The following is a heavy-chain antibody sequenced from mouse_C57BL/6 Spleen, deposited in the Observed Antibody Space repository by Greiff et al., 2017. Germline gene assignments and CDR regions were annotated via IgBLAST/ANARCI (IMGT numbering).Heavy chain of an antibody. V-gene: IGHV1-81*01. CDR1: GYTFTSYG. CDR3: ARGPTVVATGGSDY. J-gene: IGHJ2*01. D-gene: IGHD1-1*01. Sequence: QVQLQQSGAELARPGASVKLSCKASGYTFTSYGISWVKQRTGQGLEWIGEFYPRSGNTYYNEKFKGKATLTADKSSSTAYMELRSLTSEDSAVYFCARGPTVVATGGSDYWGQGTTLTVSS. CDR2: FYPRSGNT.